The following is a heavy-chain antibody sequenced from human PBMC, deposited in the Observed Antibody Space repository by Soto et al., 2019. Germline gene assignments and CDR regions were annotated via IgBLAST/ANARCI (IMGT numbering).Heavy chain of an antibody. V-gene: IGHV3-15*01. CDR3: TTDLGGSGSYYNYYYYYMDV. Sequence: GGSLRLSCAASGFTFSNAWMSWVRQAPGKGLEWVGRIKSKTDGGTTDYAAPVKGRFTISRDDSKNTLYLQMNSLKTEDTAVYYCTTDLGGSGSYYNYYYYYMDVWGKGTTVTVSS. J-gene: IGHJ6*03. CDR2: IKSKTDGGTT. CDR1: GFTFSNAW. D-gene: IGHD3-10*01.